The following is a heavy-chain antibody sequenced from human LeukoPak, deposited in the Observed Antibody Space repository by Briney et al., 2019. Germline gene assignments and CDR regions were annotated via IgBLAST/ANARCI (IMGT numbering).Heavy chain of an antibody. J-gene: IGHJ3*01. D-gene: IGHD1-26*01. CDR2: IYPSGRS. V-gene: IGHV4-4*07. Sequence: SSQTLSLTCTVAGGSTNTYYWSWIRQSAGKGQEWIGRIYPSGRSNYNPSLKSRVTMSVDTSKNQVSLKLTSVTAADTVVYYCARGLGATTSEALDLWGQGTMVTVSS. CDR1: GGSTNTYY. CDR3: ARGLGATTSEALDL.